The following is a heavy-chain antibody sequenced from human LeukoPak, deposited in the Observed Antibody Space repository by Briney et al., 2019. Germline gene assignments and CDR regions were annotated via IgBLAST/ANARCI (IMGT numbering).Heavy chain of an antibody. CDR3: ARTGRAGSSWYRGIDYFDY. D-gene: IGHD6-13*01. J-gene: IGHJ4*02. CDR1: GGSISSGGYY. Sequence: PSETLSLTCTVSGGSISSGGYYWSWIRQHPGEGLEWIGYIYYSGSTYYNPSLKSRVTISVDTSKNQFSLKLSSVTAADTAVYYCARTGRAGSSWYRGIDYFDYWGQGTLVTVSS. CDR2: IYYSGST. V-gene: IGHV4-31*03.